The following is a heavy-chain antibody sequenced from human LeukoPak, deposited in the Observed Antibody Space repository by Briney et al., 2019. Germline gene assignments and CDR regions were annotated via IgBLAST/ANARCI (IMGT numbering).Heavy chain of an antibody. J-gene: IGHJ4*02. CDR3: ARGPNYVVQGGYFDY. CDR1: GFTFSSYG. D-gene: IGHD3-10*01. CDR2: IWYDGTNK. V-gene: IGHV3-33*01. Sequence: GGSLRLSCAASGFTFSSYGMHWIRQAPGKGLEWVAVIWYDGTNKYYAVSVKGRFTISRDNSKNTPYLQMNSLRAEDTAVYYCARGPNYVVQGGYFDYWGQGTLVTVSS.